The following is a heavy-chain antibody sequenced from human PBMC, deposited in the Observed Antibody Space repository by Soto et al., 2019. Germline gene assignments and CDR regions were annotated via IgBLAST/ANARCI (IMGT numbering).Heavy chain of an antibody. Sequence: EVLLEESGGGLVQPGGSLRLSCAASGFTVSNNYMAWVRQAPGKGLEWVSVIQGGGSISYADSVRDRFTISRDSSKNTVLLQTNSLRPEDTAVYFCARREGSGSNALGYWGQGTLVTVSS. D-gene: IGHD3-10*01. CDR2: IQGGGSI. V-gene: IGHV3-66*04. CDR3: ARREGSGSNALGY. CDR1: GFTVSNNY. J-gene: IGHJ4*02.